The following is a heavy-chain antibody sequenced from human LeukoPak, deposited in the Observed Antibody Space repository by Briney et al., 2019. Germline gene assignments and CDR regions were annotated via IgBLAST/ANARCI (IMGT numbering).Heavy chain of an antibody. J-gene: IGHJ4*02. D-gene: IGHD6-19*01. V-gene: IGHV4-34*01. CDR2: RNHRGSS. CDR1: GSSFTGYC. CDR3: ARGSGSYSGAADY. Sequence: SETLSLTCSVHGSSFTGYCWSWIRQPPGKGLEWIGERNHRGSSYFNPSFESRVTISLDMSRKQFSLKLTSVTAADTAFYYCARGSGSYSGAADYWGQGTLVTVSS.